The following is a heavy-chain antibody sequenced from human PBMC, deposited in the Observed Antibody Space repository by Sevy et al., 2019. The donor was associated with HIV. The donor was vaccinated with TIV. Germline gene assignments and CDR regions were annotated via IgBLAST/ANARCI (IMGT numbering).Heavy chain of an antibody. Sequence: ASVKVSCKAYGYTFSDYYMHWVRQAPGQGLEWMGWINPNRGGTNYAHKFQGRVTMTRDTSISTAYMELSSLRSDDTAMYYCARGMSAYVLANGMDVWGQGTTVTVSS. CDR3: ARGMSAYVLANGMDV. V-gene: IGHV1-2*07. CDR2: INPNRGGT. D-gene: IGHD5-12*01. J-gene: IGHJ6*02. CDR1: GYTFSDYY.